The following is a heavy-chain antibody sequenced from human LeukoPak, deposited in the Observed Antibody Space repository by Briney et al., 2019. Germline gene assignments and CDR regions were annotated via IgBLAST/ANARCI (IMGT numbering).Heavy chain of an antibody. CDR2: INPSGGST. Sequence: ASVKVSCKASGYTFTSYYMHWVRQAPGQGLEWMGIINPSGGSTSYAQKFQGRVTMTRDMSTSTVYMELSSLRSEDTAVYYCARTGYVDTATFSDYYYMDVWGKGTTVTVSS. D-gene: IGHD5-18*01. J-gene: IGHJ6*03. V-gene: IGHV1-46*01. CDR3: ARTGYVDTATFSDYYYMDV. CDR1: GYTFTSYY.